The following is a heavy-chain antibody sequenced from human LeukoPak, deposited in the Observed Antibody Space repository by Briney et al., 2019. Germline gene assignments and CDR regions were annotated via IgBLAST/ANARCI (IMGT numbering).Heavy chain of an antibody. CDR1: GYSISSGYY. V-gene: IGHV4-38-2*01. Sequence: SETLSLTCAVSGYSISSGYYWGWLRQPPGKGLEWIGSIYHSGSTYYNPSLKSRVTISVDTSKNQFSLKLSSVTAADTAVYYCARVRMDNWFDPWGQGTLVTVSS. J-gene: IGHJ5*02. CDR3: ARVRMDNWFDP. D-gene: IGHD2-2*03. CDR2: IYHSGST.